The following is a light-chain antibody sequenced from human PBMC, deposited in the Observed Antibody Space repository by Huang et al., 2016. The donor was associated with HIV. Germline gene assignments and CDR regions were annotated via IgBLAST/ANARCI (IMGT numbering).Light chain of an antibody. CDR1: QGISSY. Sequence: IQLTQSPSSLSASVGDRVTITCRASQGISSYLAWYQQKPGKVPKLLIYAASTLQSGVPSRFSGSGSGTDFTLTISSLQPEDFATYYCQQLNSYPEGFTFGPGTKVDIK. CDR3: QQLNSYPEGFT. CDR2: AAS. J-gene: IGKJ3*01. V-gene: IGKV1-9*01.